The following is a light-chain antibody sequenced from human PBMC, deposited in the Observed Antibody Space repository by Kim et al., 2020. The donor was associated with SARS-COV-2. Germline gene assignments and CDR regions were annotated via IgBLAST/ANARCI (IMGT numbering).Light chain of an antibody. CDR2: NAF. CDR1: QMVTSTS. J-gene: IGKJ1*01. V-gene: IGKV3-20*01. Sequence: PPGRRATLSCTASQMVTSTSFACFQQRPGQAPRPLIFNAFTRATVIPDRFSGSGSGTDFTLTIPRLEPEDFALYYCQQYSSSLWTFGQGTKVDIK. CDR3: QQYSSSLWT.